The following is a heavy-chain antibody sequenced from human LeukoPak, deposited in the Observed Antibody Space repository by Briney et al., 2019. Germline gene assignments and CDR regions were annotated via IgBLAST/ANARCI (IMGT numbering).Heavy chain of an antibody. CDR2: ISSNGGST. V-gene: IGHV3-64*01. D-gene: IGHD6-13*01. J-gene: IGHJ6*03. Sequence: AGGSLRLSCAASGFTFSSYAMHWVRQAPGKGLEYVSAISSNGGSTYYANSVKGRFTISRDNSKNTLYLQMGSLRAEDMAVYYCARDGIAAAGTHYYYYYYMDVWGKGTTVTVSS. CDR3: ARDGIAAAGTHYYYYYYMDV. CDR1: GFTFSSYA.